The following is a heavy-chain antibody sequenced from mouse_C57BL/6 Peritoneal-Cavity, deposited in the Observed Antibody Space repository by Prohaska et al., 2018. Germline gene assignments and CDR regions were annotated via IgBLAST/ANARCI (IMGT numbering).Heavy chain of an antibody. D-gene: IGHD2-5*01. Sequence: LVSPGASVTLSCKSSGYTFTDYEMHWVNQILVHVLEWIGAIDPETGGTAYNQKFKGKAILTADKSSSTAYMELRSLTCEDSGVYFCTTYYSNPWFAYWGQGTLVSVSA. V-gene: IGHV1-15*01. J-gene: IGHJ3*01. CDR1: GYTFTDYE. CDR2: IDPETGGT. CDR3: TTYYSNPWFAY.